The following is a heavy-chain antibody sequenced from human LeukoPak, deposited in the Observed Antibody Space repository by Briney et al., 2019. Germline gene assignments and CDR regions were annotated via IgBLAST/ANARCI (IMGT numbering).Heavy chain of an antibody. CDR2: IYTSGST. CDR1: GGSISSYY. Sequence: SETLSLTCTVSGGSISSYYWSWIRQPAGKGLEWIGRIYTSGSTNYNPSLKSRVTMSLDTSKNQFSLKLSSVTAADTAVYYCARRLPPPWCFDLWGRGTLVTVSS. J-gene: IGHJ2*01. CDR3: ARRLPPPWCFDL. V-gene: IGHV4-4*07.